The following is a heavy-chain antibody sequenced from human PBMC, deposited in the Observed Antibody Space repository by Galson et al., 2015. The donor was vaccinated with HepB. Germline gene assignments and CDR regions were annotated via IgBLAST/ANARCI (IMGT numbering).Heavy chain of an antibody. CDR1: GYTFISYG. J-gene: IGHJ6*02. CDR2: ISSHNGRG. D-gene: IGHD2-2*01. V-gene: IGHV1-18*04. Sequence: SVKVSCKASGYTFISYGIHWVRQAPGQGLEWVGRISSHNGRGNHAQKFQGRLTMTTDVRSDTVFMELRSLTFADTAVYFCARARGTGPSRNYYYGLDVWGQGTTVIVSS. CDR3: ARARGTGPSRNYYYGLDV.